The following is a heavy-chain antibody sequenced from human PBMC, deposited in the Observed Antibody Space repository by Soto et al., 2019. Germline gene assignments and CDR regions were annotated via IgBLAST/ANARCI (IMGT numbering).Heavy chain of an antibody. CDR3: ARAVPMVRGVIYWFDP. Sequence: ASVKVSCKASGYTFTGYYMHWVRQAPGQGLEWMGWINPNSGGTNYAQKFQGRVTMTRDTSISTAYMELSRLRSDDTAVYYCARAVPMVRGVIYWFDPWGQGTLVTVSS. CDR2: INPNSGGT. V-gene: IGHV1-2*02. CDR1: GYTFTGYY. D-gene: IGHD3-10*01. J-gene: IGHJ5*02.